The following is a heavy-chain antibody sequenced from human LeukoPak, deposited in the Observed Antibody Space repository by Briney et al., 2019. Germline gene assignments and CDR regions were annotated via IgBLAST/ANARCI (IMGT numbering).Heavy chain of an antibody. Sequence: GASVKVSCKASGYTFTSYGISWVRQAPGQGLEWMGWISGYNGNTDYAQKFQGRVTMTTDRSTNTVYLELRSLRSDDTAVYYCARDRPTMITFGGVIIAAYWGQGTLVSVSS. D-gene: IGHD3-16*02. J-gene: IGHJ4*02. V-gene: IGHV1-18*01. CDR3: ARDRPTMITFGGVIIAAY. CDR2: ISGYNGNT. CDR1: GYTFTSYG.